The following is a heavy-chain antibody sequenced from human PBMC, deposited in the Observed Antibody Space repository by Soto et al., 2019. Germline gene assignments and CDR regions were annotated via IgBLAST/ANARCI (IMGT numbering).Heavy chain of an antibody. D-gene: IGHD5-18*01. CDR3: ARIQGDTAMVPNYFDY. J-gene: IGHJ4*02. Sequence: SGPTLVNPTETLTLTCTVSGFSLGNARMGVSWIRQPPGKALEWLAHIFSNDEKSYSTSLKSRLTISKDTSKSQVVLTMTNMDPVDTATYYCARIQGDTAMVPNYFDYWGQGTLVTVSS. CDR2: IFSNDEK. V-gene: IGHV2-26*01. CDR1: GFSLGNARMG.